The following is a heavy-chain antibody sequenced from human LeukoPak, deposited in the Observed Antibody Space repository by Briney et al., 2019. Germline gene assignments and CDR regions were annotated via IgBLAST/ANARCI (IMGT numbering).Heavy chain of an antibody. J-gene: IGHJ5*02. D-gene: IGHD3-10*01. CDR2: ISWNSGSI. Sequence: GGSLRLSCAASGLTFSSYAMTWVRQAPGKGLEWVSGISWNSGSIGYADFVRGRFTISRDNAKNSLYLQVKSLRAEDTAYYYCAKGFYYGSGSGGFDPWGQGTLVTVSS. V-gene: IGHV3-9*01. CDR3: AKGFYYGSGSGGFDP. CDR1: GLTFSSYA.